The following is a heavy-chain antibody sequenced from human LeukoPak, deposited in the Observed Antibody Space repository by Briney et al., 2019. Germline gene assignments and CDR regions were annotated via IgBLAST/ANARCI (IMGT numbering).Heavy chain of an antibody. J-gene: IGHJ4*02. D-gene: IGHD2-15*01. V-gene: IGHV3-21*01. CDR2: ISSSSSYI. Sequence: GGSLRLSCAASGFTFSSYSMNWVHQAPGKGLEWVSSISSSSSYIYYADSVKGRFTISRDNAKNSLYLQMNSLRAEDTAVYYCSRDSVGAASPYYFDYWGQGTLVTVSS. CDR1: GFTFSSYS. CDR3: SRDSVGAASPYYFDY.